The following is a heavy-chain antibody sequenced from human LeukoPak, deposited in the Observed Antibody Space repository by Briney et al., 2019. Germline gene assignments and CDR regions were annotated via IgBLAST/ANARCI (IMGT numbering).Heavy chain of an antibody. Sequence: ASVKVSCKASGYTFTSYDINWVRQATGQGLEWMGWMNPNSGNTGYAQKFQGRVTVTRNTSISTAYMELSSLRSEDTAVYYCARAGRGFDILTGYYKSYYYYYMDVWGKGTTVTISS. J-gene: IGHJ6*03. CDR3: ARAGRGFDILTGYYKSYYYYYMDV. D-gene: IGHD3-9*01. CDR1: GYTFTSYD. V-gene: IGHV1-8*01. CDR2: MNPNSGNT.